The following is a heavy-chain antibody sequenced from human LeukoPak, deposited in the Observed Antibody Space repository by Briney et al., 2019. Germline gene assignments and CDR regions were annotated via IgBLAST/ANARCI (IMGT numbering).Heavy chain of an antibody. D-gene: IGHD3-10*01. CDR3: ASGGSERRFDY. V-gene: IGHV1-69*05. J-gene: IGHJ4*02. Sequence: SVKVSCKASGGTFSSYAISLVRQAPGQGLEWMGGIIPIFGTANYAQKFQGRVTITTDESTSTAYMELSSLRSEDTAVYYCASGGSERRFDYWGQGTLVTVSS. CDR2: IIPIFGTA. CDR1: GGTFSSYA.